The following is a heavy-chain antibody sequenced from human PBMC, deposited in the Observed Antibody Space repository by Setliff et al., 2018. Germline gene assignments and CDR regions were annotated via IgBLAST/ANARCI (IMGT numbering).Heavy chain of an antibody. CDR2: MNPNSGNT. CDR1: GGTFSSYA. J-gene: IGHJ6*02. V-gene: IGHV1-8*02. Sequence: EASVKVSCKASGGTFSSYAINWVRQATRQGLEWMGWMNPNSGNTGYAQKFQGRVTMTRNTSISTAYMELSSLRSEDTAVYYCARECYSSSWYGDYYYYYGMDVWGQGTTVTVSS. CDR3: ARECYSSSWYGDYYYYYGMDV. D-gene: IGHD6-13*01.